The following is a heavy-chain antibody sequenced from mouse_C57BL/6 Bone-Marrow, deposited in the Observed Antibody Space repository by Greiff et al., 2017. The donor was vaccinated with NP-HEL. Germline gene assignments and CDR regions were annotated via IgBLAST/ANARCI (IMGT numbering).Heavy chain of an antibody. CDR1: GFTFSSYA. J-gene: IGHJ3*01. CDR3: ARVYYSNYVPY. CDR2: ISDGGSYT. Sequence: EVQLVESGGGLVKPGGSLKLSCAASGFTFSSYAMSWVRQTPEKRLEWVATISDGGSYTYYPDNVKGRFTISRDNAKNNLYLQMSHLKSEDTAMYYCARVYYSNYVPYWGQGTLVTVSA. V-gene: IGHV5-4*01. D-gene: IGHD2-5*01.